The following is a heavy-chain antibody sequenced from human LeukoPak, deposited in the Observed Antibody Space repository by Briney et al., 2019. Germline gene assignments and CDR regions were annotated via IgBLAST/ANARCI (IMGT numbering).Heavy chain of an antibody. CDR3: VRRDPGWNYFDY. CDR1: GGSINSHY. CDR2: VYSTGKN. D-gene: IGHD6-19*01. J-gene: IGHJ4*02. Sequence: LPETLSLTCPVSGGSINSHYWGWIRQPPGKGLQWIGDVYSTGKNNYNPSLKSRVTISLDTSKSHLSLNLTSVLAADTAIYYCVRRDPGWNYFDYWGQGILVTVSS. V-gene: IGHV4-4*08.